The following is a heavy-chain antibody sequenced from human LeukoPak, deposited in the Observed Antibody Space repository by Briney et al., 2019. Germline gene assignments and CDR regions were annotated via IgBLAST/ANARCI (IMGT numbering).Heavy chain of an antibody. D-gene: IGHD6-13*01. CDR2: ISASVGTT. Sequence: VGALRLSCAASVFTFSTYAMSWGRQAPGKGLEWVSGISASVGTTYYADSVKGRVTISRENSKNTLYLQMNSLRGEDTAVYYCAKDKAPGSWHTPSDYWGQGTLVTVSS. CDR1: VFTFSTYA. J-gene: IGHJ4*02. V-gene: IGHV3-23*01. CDR3: AKDKAPGSWHTPSDY.